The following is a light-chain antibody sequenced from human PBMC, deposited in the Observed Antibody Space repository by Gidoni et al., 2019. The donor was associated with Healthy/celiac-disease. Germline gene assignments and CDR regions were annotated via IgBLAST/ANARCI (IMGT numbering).Light chain of an antibody. V-gene: IGLV3-1*01. CDR3: QAWDSSTVR. J-gene: IGLJ3*02. Sequence: SYELTQPPSVSVSPGQTASITCSGDNLGDKYACWYQQKPGQSPVLVIYQDSKRPSGIPERFSGSNSGNTATLTISGTQAMDEADYYCQAWDSSTVRFGGGTKLTVL. CDR2: QDS. CDR1: NLGDKY.